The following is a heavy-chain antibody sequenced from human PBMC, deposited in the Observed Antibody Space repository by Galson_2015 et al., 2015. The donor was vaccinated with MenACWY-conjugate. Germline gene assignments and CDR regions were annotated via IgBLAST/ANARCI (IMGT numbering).Heavy chain of an antibody. D-gene: IGHD6-6*01. Sequence: SVKVSCKASGYTFTKSYIHWVRQAPGQGLEWMGLINSNVGSISYAQKFQGQVTISADKSISTAYLQWSSLKASDTAMYYCARRPRFYSSSLGGYYYGMDVWGQGTTVTVSS. CDR2: INSNVGSI. J-gene: IGHJ6*02. CDR3: ARRPRFYSSSLGGYYYGMDV. CDR1: GYTFTKSY. V-gene: IGHV1-46*01.